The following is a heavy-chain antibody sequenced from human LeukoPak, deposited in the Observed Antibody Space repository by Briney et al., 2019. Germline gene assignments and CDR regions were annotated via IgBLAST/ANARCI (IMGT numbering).Heavy chain of an antibody. D-gene: IGHD6-6*01. J-gene: IGHJ4*02. CDR1: GFTVSSNY. Sequence: GGSLRLSCAASGFTVSSNYMSWVRQAPGKGLEWVSVIYSGGSTYYADSVKGRFTISRDNSKNTLYLQMNSLRAEDTAVYYCARALSPEQLAVGYWGQGTLVTVSS. CDR3: ARALSPEQLAVGY. V-gene: IGHV3-53*01. CDR2: IYSGGST.